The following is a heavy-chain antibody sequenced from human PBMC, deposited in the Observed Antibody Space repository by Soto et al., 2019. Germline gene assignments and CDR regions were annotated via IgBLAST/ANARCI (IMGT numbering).Heavy chain of an antibody. J-gene: IGHJ6*02. Sequence: SETLSLTCAVSGGSISSSNWWSWVRQPPGKGLEWIREIYHSGSTNYNPSLKSRVTISVDKSKNQFSLKLSSVTAADTAVYYCARRGYSYGQGCLQLDYYYYYGMDVWGQGTTVTVSS. V-gene: IGHV4-4*02. CDR3: ARRGYSYGQGCLQLDYYYYYGMDV. CDR2: IYHSGST. D-gene: IGHD5-18*01. CDR1: GGSISSSNW.